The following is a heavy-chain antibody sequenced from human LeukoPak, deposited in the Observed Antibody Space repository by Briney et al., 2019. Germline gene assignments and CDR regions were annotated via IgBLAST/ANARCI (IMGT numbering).Heavy chain of an antibody. CDR1: GFTFSNFA. Sequence: GGSLRLSCAASGFTFSNFAMSWVRRAPGKGLEWVSSISSSHDSTYTADSVKGRFTISRDNSKDTLYLQMNSLRAEDTAVYYCAKVPYDIGDYYYSYYFDYWGQGTLVTVSS. D-gene: IGHD3-22*01. J-gene: IGHJ4*02. V-gene: IGHV3-23*01. CDR2: ISSSHDST. CDR3: AKVPYDIGDYYYSYYFDY.